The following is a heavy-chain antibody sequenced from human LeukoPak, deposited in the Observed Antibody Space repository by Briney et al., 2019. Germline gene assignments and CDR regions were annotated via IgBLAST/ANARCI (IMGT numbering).Heavy chain of an antibody. CDR3: ARDPYDSRGYIPSAFDI. D-gene: IGHD3-22*01. Sequence: ASVKVSCKASGGTFSSYAISWVRQAPGQGLEWMGRIIPIFGTANYAQKFQGRVTITTDESTSTAYMELSSLRSEDTAVYYCARDPYDSRGYIPSAFDIWGQGTMVTVSS. J-gene: IGHJ3*02. CDR2: IIPIFGTA. CDR1: GGTFSSYA. V-gene: IGHV1-69*05.